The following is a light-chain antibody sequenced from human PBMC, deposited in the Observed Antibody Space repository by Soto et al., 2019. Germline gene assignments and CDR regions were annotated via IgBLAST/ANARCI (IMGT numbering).Light chain of an antibody. CDR2: GAS. J-gene: IGKJ1*01. CDR1: QSVSSK. V-gene: IGKV3-15*01. Sequence: EIVMTQSPATLSVSPGERATLSCRASQSVSSKLAWYQQKPGQAPRLLIYGASTRATGIPARFSGSGSETEFTLTISSLQSEDFAVYYCQEYKYSKKFGQGTKVDSK. CDR3: QEYKYSKK.